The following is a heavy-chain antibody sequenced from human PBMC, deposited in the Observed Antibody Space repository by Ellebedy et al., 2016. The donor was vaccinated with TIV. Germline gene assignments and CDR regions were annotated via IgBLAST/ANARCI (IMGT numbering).Heavy chain of an antibody. V-gene: IGHV5-51*01. CDR3: ARHPTAIRGALDF. CDR2: IYPDDSDT. J-gene: IGHJ4*02. CDR1: GYNFGKFY. Sequence: GESLKISXTTSGYNFGKFYIGWVRQVPGKGLEWMGFIYPDDSDTNYSPSFRGRVTFSVDKSTRTAYLNWSSLKASDTAIYYCARHPTAIRGALDFWGQGTLVTVSS. D-gene: IGHD3-10*01.